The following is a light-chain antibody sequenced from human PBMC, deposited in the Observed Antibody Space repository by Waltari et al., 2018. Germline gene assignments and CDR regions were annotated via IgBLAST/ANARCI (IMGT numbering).Light chain of an antibody. J-gene: IGKJ4*01. CDR3: QQYDNLPLT. CDR1: QDITIF. CDR2: YAS. V-gene: IGKV1-33*01. Sequence: IRMTQSPSSLSASVVDTVTITCQASQDITIFLNWYQQKPGKAPNLLIYYASKLERGVPSRISGSGSGTVFTFTIGDLQPEDVATYFCQQYDNLPLTFGGGTKVEIK.